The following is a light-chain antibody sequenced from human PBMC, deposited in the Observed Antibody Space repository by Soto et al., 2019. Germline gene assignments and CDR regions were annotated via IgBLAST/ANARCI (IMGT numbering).Light chain of an antibody. J-gene: IGLJ1*01. CDR3: ASYTTSSTYV. Sequence: QSVLTQPASVSGSPGHSIAISCTGTSSDVGGYSYVSWYQQQPGKAPKLAISDVSNRPSGVSDRFSGSKSGNTASLTISGLQTEDEADYYCASYTTSSTYVFGTGTKVPVL. CDR2: DVS. CDR1: SSDVGGYSY. V-gene: IGLV2-14*01.